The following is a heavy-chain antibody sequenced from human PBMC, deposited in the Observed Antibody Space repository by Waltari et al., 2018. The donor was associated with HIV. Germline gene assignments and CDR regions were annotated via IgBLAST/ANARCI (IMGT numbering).Heavy chain of an antibody. CDR1: GGSFRGYY. V-gene: IGHV4-34*01. D-gene: IGHD6-19*01. CDR3: ARVGTGWDGSFYYYGMDV. Sequence: QVQLQQWGAGLLKPSETLSLTCAVYGGSFRGYYWSLVRQPPGKGLEWIGEINHSGTTNYNPALKGRVTISVDTSKNQFSLKVNSVTAADTALYFCARVGTGWDGSFYYYGMDVWGQGTTVAVSS. CDR2: INHSGTT. J-gene: IGHJ6*02.